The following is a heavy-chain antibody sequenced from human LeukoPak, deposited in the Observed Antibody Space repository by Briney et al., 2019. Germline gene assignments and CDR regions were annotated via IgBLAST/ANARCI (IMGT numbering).Heavy chain of an antibody. D-gene: IGHD3-10*01. J-gene: IGHJ3*02. CDR1: GGSISSGGYY. Sequence: SETVSLTCTVSGGSISSGGYYWSWIRQHPGKGLEWIGYIYYSGSTYYNPSLKSRVTISVDTSKNQFSLKLSSVTAADTAVYYCARGAVWMVRGVIRGGDAFDIWGQGTMVTVSS. V-gene: IGHV4-31*03. CDR3: ARGAVWMVRGVIRGGDAFDI. CDR2: IYYSGST.